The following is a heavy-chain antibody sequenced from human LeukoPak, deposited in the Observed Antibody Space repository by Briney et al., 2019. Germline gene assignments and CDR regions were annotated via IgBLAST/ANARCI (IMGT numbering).Heavy chain of an antibody. Sequence: ASVKVSRKASGYTFTDYYMHWVRRAPGQGVEWMGWINPNDGDTNYAQKFQGRVTMTRDTSVSTAHMEVSRLRSDDTAVYYCARANFLYCSSSTCLFDYWGQGTLVTVSS. CDR1: GYTFTDYY. D-gene: IGHD2-2*01. J-gene: IGHJ4*02. CDR3: ARANFLYCSSSTCLFDY. V-gene: IGHV1-2*02. CDR2: INPNDGDT.